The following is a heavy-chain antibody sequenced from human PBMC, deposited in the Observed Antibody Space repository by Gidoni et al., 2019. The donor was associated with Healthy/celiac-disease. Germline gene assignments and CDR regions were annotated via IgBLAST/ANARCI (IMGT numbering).Heavy chain of an antibody. CDR2: IYYSGST. Sequence: QVQLQASGPRLVKPSETLSLTCTVSGCSISSYYWSWIRQPPGKGLEWIGYIYYSGSTNYNPSLKSRVTISVDTSKNQFSLKLSSVTAADTAVYYCAREAGGYYYYYYMDVWGKGTTVTVSS. V-gene: IGHV4-59*01. D-gene: IGHD3-10*01. CDR1: GCSISSYY. J-gene: IGHJ6*03. CDR3: AREAGGYYYYYYMDV.